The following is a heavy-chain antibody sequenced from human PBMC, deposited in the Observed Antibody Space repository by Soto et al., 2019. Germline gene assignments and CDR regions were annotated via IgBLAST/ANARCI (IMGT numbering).Heavy chain of an antibody. Sequence: QVQLQQRGAGLLKPSETLSLTCAVDGGTFSGFYWTWIRQSPGKGLEWIGEINHSGSTNYNPSLENRVTISVDTSKNQFSLTLSSVTAAAPAVYYCARGLYSYGSGSFTAFGYWGQGTLVTVSS. J-gene: IGHJ4*02. CDR2: INHSGST. V-gene: IGHV4-34*01. CDR3: ARGLYSYGSGSFTAFGY. CDR1: GGTFSGFY. D-gene: IGHD3-10*01.